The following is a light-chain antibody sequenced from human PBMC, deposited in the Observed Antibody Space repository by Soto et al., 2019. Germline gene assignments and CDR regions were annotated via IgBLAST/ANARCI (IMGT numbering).Light chain of an antibody. CDR2: GAS. CDR3: QQYGSSPPWWT. J-gene: IGKJ1*01. CDR1: QSVSSSY. V-gene: IGKV3-20*01. Sequence: ERVLTQSPGTLSLSPGERATLSCRASQSVSSSYLAWYQQKPGQAPRLLIYGASSRATGIPDRFSGSGSGTDFTLTISRLEPEDFAVYYCQQYGSSPPWWTFGQGTKV.